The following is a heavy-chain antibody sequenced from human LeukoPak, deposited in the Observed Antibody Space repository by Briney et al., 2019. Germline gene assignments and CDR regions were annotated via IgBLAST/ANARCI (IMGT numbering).Heavy chain of an antibody. D-gene: IGHD3-3*01. CDR2: INHSGST. V-gene: IGHV4-34*01. CDR1: GGSFSGYY. Sequence: PSETLSLTCAVYGGSFSGYYWSWIRQPPGKGLEWIGEINHSGSTNYNPSLKSRVTISVDTSKNQFSLKLTSVTAADTATYYCARQQNFWSDANWFDPWGQGTLVTVSS. J-gene: IGHJ5*02. CDR3: ARQQNFWSDANWFDP.